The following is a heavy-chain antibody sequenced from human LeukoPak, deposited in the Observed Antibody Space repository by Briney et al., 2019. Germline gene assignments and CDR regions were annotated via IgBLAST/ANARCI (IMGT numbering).Heavy chain of an antibody. D-gene: IGHD2-15*01. J-gene: IGHJ4*02. Sequence: ASVKVSCKASGYTFIGYYVHWVRQAPGQGLEWMGWINPNSGDTNYAQKFQGCLTMTGDTSISTVYMDLSTLKSDDTAVYYCARGRGVERVVTATPVFDYWGQGTLVTVSS. CDR1: GYTFIGYY. V-gene: IGHV1-2*04. CDR3: ARGRGVERVVTATPVFDY. CDR2: INPNSGDT.